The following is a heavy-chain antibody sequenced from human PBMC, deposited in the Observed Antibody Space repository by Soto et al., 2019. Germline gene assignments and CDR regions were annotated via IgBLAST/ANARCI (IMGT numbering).Heavy chain of an antibody. CDR2: LYESGST. CDR1: HGSIPSGGSC. V-gene: IGHV4-30-2*01. CDR3: ASFGAVSQTYGRVV. Sequence: QLQLQASGSGLVKPSQTLSLTCVVSHGSIPSGGSCWGWIRPPPGQGLEWLGYLYESGSTVYNPPLSHRVTISGDRSTNQFALKLTSVTAADTAVYYCASFGAVSQTYGRVVWGQGTTVTVSS. J-gene: IGHJ6*02. D-gene: IGHD3-3*01.